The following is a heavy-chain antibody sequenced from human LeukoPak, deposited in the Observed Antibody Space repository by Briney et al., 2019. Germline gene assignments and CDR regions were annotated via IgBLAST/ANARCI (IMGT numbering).Heavy chain of an antibody. CDR3: ATQAYYYYYMDV. Sequence: SETLSLTCTVSGGSISSSSYYWGWIRQPPGTGLEWIGSIYYSGSTYYNPSLKSRVTISVDTSKNQFSLKLSSVTAADTAVYYCATQAYYYYYMDVWGKGTTVTVSS. V-gene: IGHV4-39*01. CDR2: IYYSGST. J-gene: IGHJ6*03. CDR1: GGSISSSSYY.